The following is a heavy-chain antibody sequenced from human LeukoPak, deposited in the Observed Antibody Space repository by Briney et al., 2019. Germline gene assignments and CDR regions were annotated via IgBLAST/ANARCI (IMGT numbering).Heavy chain of an antibody. V-gene: IGHV1-2*02. CDR3: ARGSRFLEWLLYEVLNY. Sequence: ASVKVSCKASGYTFTGYYMHWVRQAPGQGLEWMGWNNPNSGGTNYAQKFQGRVTMTRDTSISTAYMELSRLRSDDTAVYYCARGSRFLEWLLYEVLNYWGQGTLVTVSS. CDR2: NNPNSGGT. J-gene: IGHJ4*02. D-gene: IGHD3-3*01. CDR1: GYTFTGYY.